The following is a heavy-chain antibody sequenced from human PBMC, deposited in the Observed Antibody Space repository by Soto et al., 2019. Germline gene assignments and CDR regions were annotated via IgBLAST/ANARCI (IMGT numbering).Heavy chain of an antibody. CDR2: INHSGST. D-gene: IGHD5-12*01. V-gene: IGHV4-34*01. CDR1: GGSFSGYY. Sequence: SETLSLTCAVYGGSFSGYYWSWIRQPPGKGLEWIGEINHSGSTNYNPSLKSRVTISVDTSKNQFSLKLGSVTAADTAVYYCARGRVVDIVATITPLSYYYGMDVWGQGTTVTVSS. CDR3: ARGRVVDIVATITPLSYYYGMDV. J-gene: IGHJ6*02.